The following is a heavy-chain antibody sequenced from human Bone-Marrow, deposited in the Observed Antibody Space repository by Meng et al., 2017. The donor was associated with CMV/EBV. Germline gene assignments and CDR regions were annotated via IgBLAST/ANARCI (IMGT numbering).Heavy chain of an antibody. CDR2: IIPILGIA. Sequence: SVKVSCKASGGTFSSYTISWVRQGPGQGLEWMGRIIPILGIANYAQKFQGRVTITADKSTSTAYMELSSLRSEDTAVYYCARLLGYCTSTSPSTKCGGNAFDIWGQGTRVTGSS. CDR3: ARLLGYCTSTSPSTKCGGNAFDI. J-gene: IGHJ3*02. V-gene: IGHV1-69*02. CDR1: GGTFSSYT. D-gene: IGHD2-2*01.